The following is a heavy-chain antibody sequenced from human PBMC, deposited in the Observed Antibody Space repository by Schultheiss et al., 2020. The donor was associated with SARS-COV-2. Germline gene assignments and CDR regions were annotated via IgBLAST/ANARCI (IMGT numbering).Heavy chain of an antibody. Sequence: SVKVSCKASGYTFTGYYMHWVRQAPGQGLEWMGGIIPILGIANYAQKFQGRVTITADKSTSTAYMELSSLRSDDTALYYCAREGRRGSSWYLSHWGQGTLVTVSS. CDR1: GYTFTGYY. CDR3: AREGRRGSSWYLSH. V-gene: IGHV1-69*10. J-gene: IGHJ4*02. CDR2: IIPILGIA. D-gene: IGHD6-13*01.